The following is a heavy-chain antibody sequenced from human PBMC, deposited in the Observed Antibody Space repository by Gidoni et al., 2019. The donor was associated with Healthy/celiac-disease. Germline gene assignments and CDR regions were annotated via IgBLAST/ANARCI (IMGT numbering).Heavy chain of an antibody. CDR1: GFTFSNAW. D-gene: IGHD3-3*01. V-gene: IGHV3-15*01. J-gene: IGHJ1*01. CDR3: TTEEVTIFGVVSFEYFQH. CDR2: IKSKTDGGTT. Sequence: EVQLVESGGGLVKPGGSLRLSCAASGFTFSNAWLSWVRQAPGKGLEWVGRIKSKTDGGTTDYAAPVKGRFTISRDDSKNTLYLQMNSLKTEDTAVYYCTTEEVTIFGVVSFEYFQHWGQGTLVTVSS.